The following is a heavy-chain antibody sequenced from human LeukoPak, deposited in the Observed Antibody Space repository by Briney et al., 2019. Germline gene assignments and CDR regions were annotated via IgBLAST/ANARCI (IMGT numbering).Heavy chain of an antibody. CDR1: GGSVSDYY. CDR2: IYHTGST. J-gene: IGHJ6*03. CDR3: ARDWGVSARPGYMDV. V-gene: IGHV4-59*02. Sequence: PSETLSLTCTISGGSVSDYYWSWIRQSPGKGLEWIGYIYHTGSTSYSPSLKSRVTISVDTSKNQFSLRLSSVTAADTAVYYCARDWGVSARPGYMDVWGKGTTVTVSS. D-gene: IGHD6-6*01.